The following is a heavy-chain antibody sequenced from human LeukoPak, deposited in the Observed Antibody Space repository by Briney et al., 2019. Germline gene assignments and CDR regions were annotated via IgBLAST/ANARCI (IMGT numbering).Heavy chain of an antibody. D-gene: IGHD2-2*01. CDR1: GSTFSSYW. V-gene: IGHV5-51*01. CDR3: VRASSIVVIPAAWFDP. CDR2: IYPGDSDT. J-gene: IGHJ5*02. Sequence: GESLQISCKGSGSTFSSYWIGWVRLVPGKGLEWMGIIYPGDSDTRYSPSFQGQVTISADKSINTAYLQWSSLRASDTAMYYCVRASSIVVIPAAWFDPWGQGTLVTVSS.